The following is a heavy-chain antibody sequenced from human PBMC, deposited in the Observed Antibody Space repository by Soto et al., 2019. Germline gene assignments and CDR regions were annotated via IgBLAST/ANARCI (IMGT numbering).Heavy chain of an antibody. CDR3: ARGPSGDKVDY. CDR1: GGSISSAAYC. CDR2: IYDGGTT. Sequence: SETLSLTCTVSGGSISSAAYCWSWIRQSPDKGLEWIGHIYDGGTTYSSPSLKGRVTISADTSETQFSLKLDSVSAADTAVYYCARGPSGDKVDYWGQGIQVTVSS. V-gene: IGHV4-30-4*01. J-gene: IGHJ4*02. D-gene: IGHD7-27*01.